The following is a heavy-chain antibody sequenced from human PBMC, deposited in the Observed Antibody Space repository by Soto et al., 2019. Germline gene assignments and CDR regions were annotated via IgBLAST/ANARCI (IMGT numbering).Heavy chain of an antibody. J-gene: IGHJ6*03. V-gene: IGHV4-34*01. D-gene: IGHD3-10*01. CDR3: ARGPYGSGIRSPYYFYYMGV. Sequence: QVQLQEWGAGLLKPTETLSLTCAVYGGSFSGYYWSWIRHAPGKGLEWIGEVSHTGSTDYNPSLKSRVTISIDTSKSQFSRKLSSVTAADTAVYYCARGPYGSGIRSPYYFYYMGVWGKGTTVTVSS. CDR1: GGSFSGYY. CDR2: VSHTGST.